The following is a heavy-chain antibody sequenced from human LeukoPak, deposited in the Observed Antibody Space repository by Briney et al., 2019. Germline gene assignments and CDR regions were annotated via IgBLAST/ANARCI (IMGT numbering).Heavy chain of an antibody. Sequence: GGSLRLSCAASGFTFSSSAMNWVRQAPGKGLEWVGRIKSKTDGGTTDYAAPVKGRFTISRDDSKNTLYLQMNSLKTEDTAVYYCTTEGTEGKGYYFDYWGQGTLVTVSS. CDR3: TTEGTEGKGYYFDY. D-gene: IGHD1-1*01. V-gene: IGHV3-15*01. J-gene: IGHJ4*02. CDR2: IKSKTDGGTT. CDR1: GFTFSSSA.